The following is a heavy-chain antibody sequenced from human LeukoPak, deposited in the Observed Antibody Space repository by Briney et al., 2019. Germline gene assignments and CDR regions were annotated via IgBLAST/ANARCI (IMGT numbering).Heavy chain of an antibody. CDR2: INHSGST. J-gene: IGHJ6*03. CDR1: GGSFSGYY. V-gene: IGHV4-34*01. Sequence: SETLSLTCAVYGGSFSGYYWSWIRQPPGKGLEWIGEINHSGSTNYNPSLKSRVTISVDTSKNQFSLKLSSVTAADTAVYYCARGIVVVPGEYYYYYYLDVWGKGTTVTVSS. D-gene: IGHD2-2*01. CDR3: ARGIVVVPGEYYYYYYLDV.